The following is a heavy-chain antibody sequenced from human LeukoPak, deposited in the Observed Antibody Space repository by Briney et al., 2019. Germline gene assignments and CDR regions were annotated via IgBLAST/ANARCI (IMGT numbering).Heavy chain of an antibody. CDR1: GFSLSSYA. Sequence: GGSLRVSCTVSGFSLSSYAMSSVRRAPGKGLEWVSATSSSDAGKYYADSVRGRFTISRDNSRNTMYLRMNSLRAEDAAVYYCARDAGYGYDRFDYWGQGTQVTVSS. V-gene: IGHV3-23*01. D-gene: IGHD5-18*01. J-gene: IGHJ4*02. CDR3: ARDAGYGYDRFDY. CDR2: TSSSDAGK.